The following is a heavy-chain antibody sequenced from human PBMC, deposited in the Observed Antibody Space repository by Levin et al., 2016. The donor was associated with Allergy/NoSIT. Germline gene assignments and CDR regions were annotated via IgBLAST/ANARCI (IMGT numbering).Heavy chain of an antibody. V-gene: IGHV4-59*08. Sequence: SETLSLTCTVSGGSISSYYWNWIRQSPGKGLEWIGYIYYTGSTDYNPSLKSRVTMAVEASKNQISLNLVSVTAADTAVYYCAGTRAYYDVLTGYYPTINWFDPWGQGTLVTVSS. CDR2: IYYTGST. J-gene: IGHJ5*02. CDR3: AGTRAYYDVLTGYYPTINWFDP. CDR1: GGSISSYY. D-gene: IGHD3-9*01.